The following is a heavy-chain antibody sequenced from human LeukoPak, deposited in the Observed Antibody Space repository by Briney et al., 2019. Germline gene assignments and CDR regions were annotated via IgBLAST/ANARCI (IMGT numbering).Heavy chain of an antibody. D-gene: IGHD2-2*02. CDR3: ARDPIDGYCSSTSCYIRDY. CDR2: ISSSSSYI. CDR1: GFTFSSYS. Sequence: GGSLRLSCAASGFTFSSYSRNWVRQAPGKGLEWDSSISSSSSYIYYADSVKGRFTISRDNAKNSLYLQMNSLRAEDTAVYYCARDPIDGYCSSTSCYIRDYWGQGTLVTVSS. V-gene: IGHV3-21*01. J-gene: IGHJ4*02.